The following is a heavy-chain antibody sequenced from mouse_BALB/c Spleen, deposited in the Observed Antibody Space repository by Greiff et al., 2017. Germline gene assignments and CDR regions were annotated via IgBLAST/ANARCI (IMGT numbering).Heavy chain of an antibody. CDR1: GYTFTSYW. CDR2: IYPGSGST. Sequence: LQQPGSELVRPGASVKLSCKASGYTFTSYWMHWVKQRPGQGLEWIGNIYPGSGSTNYDEKFKSKATLTVDTSSSTAYMQLSSLTSEDSAVYYCTRESDDYWGQGTTLTVSS. CDR3: TRESDDY. J-gene: IGHJ2*01. V-gene: IGHV1S22*01.